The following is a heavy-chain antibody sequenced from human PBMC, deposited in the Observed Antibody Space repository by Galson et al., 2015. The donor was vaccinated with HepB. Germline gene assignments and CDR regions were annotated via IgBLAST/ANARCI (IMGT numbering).Heavy chain of an antibody. V-gene: IGHV3-73*01. CDR1: GFTFSSYA. CDR2: IGSKADNYAT. D-gene: IGHD4-11*01. CDR3: IRMGDVSGYYST. Sequence: SLRLSCAASGFTFSSYAMHWVRQTSGRGLEWVGRIGSKADNYATSYVGSVKGRFTISRDDSQKTAYLKMNRLKTDDTAVYFCIRMGDVSGYYSTWGQGTLVTVSS. J-gene: IGHJ5*02.